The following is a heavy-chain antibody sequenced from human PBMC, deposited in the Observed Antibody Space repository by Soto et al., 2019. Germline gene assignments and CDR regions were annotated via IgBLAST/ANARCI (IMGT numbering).Heavy chain of an antibody. V-gene: IGHV4-4*07. D-gene: IGHD3-22*01. CDR1: GGSISSYY. J-gene: IGHJ4*02. CDR3: ARGYRYDSSGELDY. CDR2: IYTSGST. Sequence: LSLTCTVSGGSISSYYWSWIRQPAGKGLEWIGRIYTSGSTNYNPSLKSRVTMSVDTSKNQFSLKLSSVTAADTAVYYCARGYRYDSSGELDYWGQGTLVTVSS.